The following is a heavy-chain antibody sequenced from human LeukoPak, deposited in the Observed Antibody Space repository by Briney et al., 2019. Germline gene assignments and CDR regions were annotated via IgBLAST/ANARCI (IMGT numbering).Heavy chain of an antibody. CDR3: ARDQGMIRGTKDY. CDR2: INNDGSST. D-gene: IGHD3-10*01. Sequence: PGGSLRLSCAASGFTFSRYWLHWVRQAPGKGLVWVSRINNDGSSTSYADSVKGRFTISRDNAKNTLYLQMNSLRAEDTAVYYCARDQGMIRGTKDYWGQGTLVTVSS. J-gene: IGHJ4*02. V-gene: IGHV3-74*01. CDR1: GFTFSRYW.